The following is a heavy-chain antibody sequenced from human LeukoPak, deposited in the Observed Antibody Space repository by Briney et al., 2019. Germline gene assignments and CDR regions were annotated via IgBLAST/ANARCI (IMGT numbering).Heavy chain of an antibody. CDR1: GFTFSDYY. V-gene: IGHV3-11*01. CDR3: ASDIAATSGDF. J-gene: IGHJ4*02. Sequence: GGSLRLSCAASGFTFSDYYMSWIRQAPGRGLEWVAYITSSGSDIYYADSVKGRFTISRDNAKNALYLQMNSLRVEDTATYYCASDIAATSGDFWGQGTLVSVSS. D-gene: IGHD5-12*01. CDR2: ITSSGSDI.